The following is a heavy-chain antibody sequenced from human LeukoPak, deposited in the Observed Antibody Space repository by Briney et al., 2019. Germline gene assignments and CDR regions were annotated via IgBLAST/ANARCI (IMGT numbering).Heavy chain of an antibody. J-gene: IGHJ3*02. V-gene: IGHV1-46*01. CDR2: INPSGGST. CDR3: ARGGKGGYCSSTSCYTGAFDI. D-gene: IGHD2-2*02. CDR1: GYTFTSYY. Sequence: ASVKVSCKASGYTFTSYYMHWVRQAPGQGLEWMGIINPSGGSTSYAQKFQGRVTMTRDTSTSTVYMELSSLRSEDTAVYYCARGGKGGYCSSTSCYTGAFDIWGQGTMVTVSS.